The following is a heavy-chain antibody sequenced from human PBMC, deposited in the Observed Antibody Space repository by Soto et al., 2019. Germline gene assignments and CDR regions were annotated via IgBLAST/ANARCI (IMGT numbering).Heavy chain of an antibody. CDR1: GYTFTSYY. CDR3: ARERRYYGSGIS. CDR2: INTSGGST. D-gene: IGHD3-10*01. Sequence: QVQLVQSGAEVKKPGASVKVSCKASGYTFTSYYMHWVRQAPGQGLEWMGIINTSGGSTSYAQKFQGRVTITRDTSTSTVYIELSSLRSEDTAVYYCARERRYYGSGISWGQGTIVPVSS. V-gene: IGHV1-46*01. J-gene: IGHJ3*01.